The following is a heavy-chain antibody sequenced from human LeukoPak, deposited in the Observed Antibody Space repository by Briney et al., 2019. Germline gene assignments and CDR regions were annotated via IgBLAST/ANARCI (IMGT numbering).Heavy chain of an antibody. J-gene: IGHJ4*02. CDR2: TWSDGSEK. CDR3: ARAQSATLSYYFDS. V-gene: IGHV3-33*01. CDR1: GFTFTTYN. Sequence: GGSLRLSCAASGFTFTTYNLHWVRQAPGKGLEWVAFTWSDGSEKFYADSVKGRFIISRDNSKNTLYLQMNSLRVEDTGLYYCARAQSATLSYYFDSWGRGTLVTASS. D-gene: IGHD2-15*01.